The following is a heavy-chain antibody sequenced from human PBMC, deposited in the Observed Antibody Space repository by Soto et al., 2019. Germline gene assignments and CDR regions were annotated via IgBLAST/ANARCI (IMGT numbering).Heavy chain of an antibody. D-gene: IGHD5-12*01. CDR2: IKSKTDGGTT. V-gene: IGHV3-15*01. J-gene: IGHJ4*02. Sequence: GGSLRLSCAASGFTFSNAWMSWVRQAPGKGLEWVGRIKSKTDGGTTDYAAPVKGRFTISRDDSKNTLYLQMNSLKTEDTAVYYCTTDMDEDGPWLQFGEDDYWGQGTLVTVSS. CDR1: GFTFSNAW. CDR3: TTDMDEDGPWLQFGEDDY.